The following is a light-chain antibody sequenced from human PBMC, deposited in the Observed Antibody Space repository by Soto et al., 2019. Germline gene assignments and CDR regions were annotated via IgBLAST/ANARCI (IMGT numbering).Light chain of an antibody. V-gene: IGLV2-14*01. CDR1: SSDVGGYNY. Sequence: QSALTQPASVSGSPGQSITISCTGTSSDVGGYNYVSWYQQHPGKAPKLMIYEVSNRPSGVSNRFSGSKSGNTASLTISGLQAEDEADYFCTSSTTDSLYVFGTGTKLTVL. CDR2: EVS. CDR3: TSSTTDSLYV. J-gene: IGLJ1*01.